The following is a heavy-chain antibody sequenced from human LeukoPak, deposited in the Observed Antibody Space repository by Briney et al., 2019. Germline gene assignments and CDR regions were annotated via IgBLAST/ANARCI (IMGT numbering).Heavy chain of an antibody. CDR1: GGSISSSSYY. CDR3: ARVDSSSSWGYYYYYYMDV. V-gene: IGHV4-39*07. D-gene: IGHD6-6*01. Sequence: SETLSLTCTVSGGSISSSSYYWGWIRQPPGKGLEWIGSIYYSGSTYYNPSLKSRVTISVDTSKNQFSLKLSSVTAADTAVYYCARVDSSSSWGYYYYYYMDVWGKGTTVTVSS. J-gene: IGHJ6*03. CDR2: IYYSGST.